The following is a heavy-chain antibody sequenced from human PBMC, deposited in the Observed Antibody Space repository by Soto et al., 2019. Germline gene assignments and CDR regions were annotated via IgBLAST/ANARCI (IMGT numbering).Heavy chain of an antibody. J-gene: IGHJ5*02. CDR1: GYTFTDFY. V-gene: IGHV1-2*02. D-gene: IGHD1-1*01. CDR3: ATGTNGTTGWYHP. Sequence: QVELVQSGTEVKKPGASVTVSCKSAGYTFTDFYLHWLRQAPGQGLEWVGWIKPKTGDTKSSQKFQGRVTISRDKSVSTDYIDLTSLTSDDTAMYYCATGTNGTTGWYHPWGQGTRVTVSS. CDR2: IKPKTGDT.